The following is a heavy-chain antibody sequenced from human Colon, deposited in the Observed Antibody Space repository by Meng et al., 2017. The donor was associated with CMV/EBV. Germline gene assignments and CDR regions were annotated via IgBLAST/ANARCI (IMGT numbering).Heavy chain of an antibody. J-gene: IGHJ6*02. CDR2: INPSGGST. CDR1: GYTFTSYY. V-gene: IGHV1-46*01. Sequence: ASVKVSCKASGYTFTSYYMHWVRQAPGQGLEWMGIINPSGGSTSYAQKFQGRVTMTRDTSTSTVYMELRSLRSDDTAVYYCARDRLRYYYYGMDVRGQGTTVTVSS. CDR3: ARDRLRYYYYGMDV.